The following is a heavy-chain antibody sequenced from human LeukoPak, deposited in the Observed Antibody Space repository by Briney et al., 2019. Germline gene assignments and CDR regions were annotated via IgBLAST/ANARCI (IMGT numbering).Heavy chain of an antibody. D-gene: IGHD2-8*01. V-gene: IGHV3-73*01. Sequence: GGSLRLSCAASGLTFSGSAVHWVRQASGKGLERVGRIRTKANNYATAYAASVKGRFTISRDDSKNTAFLQMNSLKTEDTAVYYCRSTFCTNGVCYFDYWGQGTLVTVSS. CDR1: GLTFSGSA. CDR2: IRTKANNYAT. CDR3: RSTFCTNGVCYFDY. J-gene: IGHJ4*02.